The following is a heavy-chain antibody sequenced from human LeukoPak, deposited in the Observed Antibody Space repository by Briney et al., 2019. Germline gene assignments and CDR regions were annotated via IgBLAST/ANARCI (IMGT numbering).Heavy chain of an antibody. CDR3: AREGPKTWLQYNAFDI. CDR1: GFTFSSYE. D-gene: IGHD5-24*01. J-gene: IGHJ3*02. CDR2: ISSSGSPI. V-gene: IGHV3-48*03. Sequence: PGGSLRLSCAASGFTFSSYEMNWVRQTPGKGLEWVSYISSSGSPIYYADSVKGRFTISRDNAKDSLFLQMNSLRAEDTAIYYCAREGPKTWLQYNAFDIWGQGTMVTVSS.